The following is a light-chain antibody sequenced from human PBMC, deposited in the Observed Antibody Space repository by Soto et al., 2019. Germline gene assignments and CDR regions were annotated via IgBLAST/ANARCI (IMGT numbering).Light chain of an antibody. Sequence: DIQMTQSPSTLSASVGDRVTITCWASQSISSWLAWYQQKPGKAPKLLIYDASSLESGVPSRFSGSGSGTEFTLTISSLQPDDFATYYCQQYKSYSITFGPGTKVDIK. CDR2: DAS. V-gene: IGKV1-5*01. CDR3: QQYKSYSIT. J-gene: IGKJ3*01. CDR1: QSISSW.